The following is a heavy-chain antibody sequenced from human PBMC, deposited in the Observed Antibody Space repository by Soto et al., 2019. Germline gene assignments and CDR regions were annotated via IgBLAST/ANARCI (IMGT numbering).Heavy chain of an antibody. Sequence: EVQVVESGGGSVQPGGSLRLSCAASGFTFSRYTMNWVRQAPGKGLEWLSYISGGGGTMSYADSVKGRVTISRDNAKNSLYLQMDSMRAEDTAVYYCARDKSGTYSIDYWCQGTLVTVSS. V-gene: IGHV3-48*04. CDR3: ARDKSGTYSIDY. J-gene: IGHJ4*02. CDR1: GFTFSRYT. CDR2: ISGGGGTM. D-gene: IGHD1-26*01.